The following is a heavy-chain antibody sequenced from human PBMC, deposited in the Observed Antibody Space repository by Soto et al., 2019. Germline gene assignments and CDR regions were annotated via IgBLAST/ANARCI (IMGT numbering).Heavy chain of an antibody. D-gene: IGHD7-27*01. CDR1: GFTFSTSW. V-gene: IGHV3-74*01. CDR2: LNPDGSST. J-gene: IGHJ4*02. CDR3: ASDYWGY. Sequence: EVQLVESGGGLVQPGGSLRLSCAASGFTFSTSWMFWVRQAPGQGLVWVSRLNPDGSSTNYADSVKGRFTISIDNAKNTLYLQKNDLRVEDTAVYYYASDYWGYWGQGTLVTVSS.